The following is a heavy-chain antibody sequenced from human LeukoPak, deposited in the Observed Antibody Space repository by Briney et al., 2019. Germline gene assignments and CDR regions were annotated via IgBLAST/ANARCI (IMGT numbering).Heavy chain of an antibody. V-gene: IGHV3-30-3*01. CDR2: ISYDGSNK. Sequence: PGGSLRLSCAASGFTFSSYAMHWVRQAPGKGLEWVAVISYDGSNKYYAASVKGRFTISRDNSKNTLYLQMNRLRAEDTTVYYCARERNLMSRAFDIWGQGTMVTVSS. J-gene: IGHJ3*02. CDR1: GFTFSSYA. D-gene: IGHD5/OR15-5a*01. CDR3: ARERNLMSRAFDI.